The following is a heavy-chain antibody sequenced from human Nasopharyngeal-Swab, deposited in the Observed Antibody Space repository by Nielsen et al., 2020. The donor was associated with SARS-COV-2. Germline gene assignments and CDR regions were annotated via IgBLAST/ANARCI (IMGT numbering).Heavy chain of an antibody. CDR3: ARGRFTVHKYYYYYYGMDV. CDR1: GGSFSGYY. J-gene: IGHJ6*02. CDR2: INHSGST. Sequence: GSLRLSCAVYGGSFSGYYWSWIRQPPGKGLEWIGEINHSGSTNYNPSPKSRVTISVDTSKNQFSLKLSSVTAADTAVYYCARGRFTVHKYYYYYYGMDVWGRGTTVTVSS. D-gene: IGHD4-17*01. V-gene: IGHV4-34*01.